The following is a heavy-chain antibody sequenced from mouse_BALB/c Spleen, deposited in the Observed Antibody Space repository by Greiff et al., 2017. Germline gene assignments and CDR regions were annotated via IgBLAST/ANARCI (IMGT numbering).Heavy chain of an antibody. D-gene: IGHD2-4*01. Sequence: EVQLVESGPGLVKPSQSLSLTCTVTGYSITSDYAWNWIRQFPGNKLEWMGYISYSGSTSYNPSLKSRISITRDTSKNQFFLQLNSVTTEDTATYYCADYDYDGGFAYWGQGTLVTVSA. J-gene: IGHJ3*01. CDR3: ADYDYDGGFAY. V-gene: IGHV3-2*02. CDR1: GYSITSDYA. CDR2: ISYSGST.